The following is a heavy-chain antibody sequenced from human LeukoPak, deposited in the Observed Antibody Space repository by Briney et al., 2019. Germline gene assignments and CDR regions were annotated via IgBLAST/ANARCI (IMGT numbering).Heavy chain of an antibody. J-gene: IGHJ4*02. CDR1: GLTFSTFA. Sequence: PGGSLRLSCAASGLTFSTFALSWVRQAPGKGLEWVSAINGNSHYTYHADSVTGRFTISRDNSKNTLDLQMHSLRTEDTAVYYCAKQRATGAGTDTRYFDYWGQGSLVTVSS. CDR3: AKQRATGAGTDTRYFDY. V-gene: IGHV3-23*01. CDR2: INGNSHYT. D-gene: IGHD1-1*01.